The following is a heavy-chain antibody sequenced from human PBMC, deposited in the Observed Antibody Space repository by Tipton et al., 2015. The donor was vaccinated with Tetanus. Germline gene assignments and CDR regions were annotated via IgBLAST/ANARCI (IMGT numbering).Heavy chain of an antibody. J-gene: IGHJ4*02. Sequence: TLSLTCVGYGESLRDYFWTWIRQPPGKGLEWIGYIYYSGSTNYNPSLKSRVTISVDTSKNQFSLKLSSVTAADTAVYYCARHTNFWSGYYIVYWGQGTLVTVSS. D-gene: IGHD3-3*01. CDR2: IYYSGST. CDR1: GESLRDYF. V-gene: IGHV4-59*08. CDR3: ARHTNFWSGYYIVY.